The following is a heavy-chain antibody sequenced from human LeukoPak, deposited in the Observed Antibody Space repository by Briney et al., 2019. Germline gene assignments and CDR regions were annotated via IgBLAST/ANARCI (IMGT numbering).Heavy chain of an antibody. J-gene: IGHJ5*02. CDR3: AKDKGGEGATPWFDP. D-gene: IGHD1-26*01. V-gene: IGHV3-23*01. Sequence: PGGSLRLSCAASGFTFSSYSMNWVRQAPGKGLEWVSAISGSGGSTYYADSVKGRFTISRDNSKNTLHLQMNSLRAEDTAVYYCAKDKGGEGATPWFDPWGQGTLVTVSS. CDR2: ISGSGGST. CDR1: GFTFSSYS.